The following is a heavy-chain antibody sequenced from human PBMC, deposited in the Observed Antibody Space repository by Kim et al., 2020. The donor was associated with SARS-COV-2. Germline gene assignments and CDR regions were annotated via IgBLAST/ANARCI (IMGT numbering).Heavy chain of an antibody. D-gene: IGHD6-19*01. V-gene: IGHV3-30*01. J-gene: IGHJ4*02. CDR3: AREAVAGTFDY. Sequence: KYYAASVKGRFTISRDNSKNTLYLQMNSLRAEDTAVYYCAREAVAGTFDYWGQGTLVTVSS. CDR2: K.